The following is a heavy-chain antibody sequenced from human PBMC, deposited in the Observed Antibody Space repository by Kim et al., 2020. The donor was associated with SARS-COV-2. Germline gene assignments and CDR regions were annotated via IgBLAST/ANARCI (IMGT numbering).Heavy chain of an antibody. CDR1: GFTFSSYA. D-gene: IGHD1-26*01. V-gene: IGHV3-30*04. CDR2: ISYDGSNK. J-gene: IGHJ6*02. CDR3: ARDYSGSYGTYYYYYGMDV. Sequence: GGSLRLSCAASGFTFSSYAMHWVRQAPGKGLEWVAVISYDGSNKYYADSVKGRFTISRDNSKNTLYLQMNSLRAEDTAVYYCARDYSGSYGTYYYYYGMDVWGQGTTVTVAS.